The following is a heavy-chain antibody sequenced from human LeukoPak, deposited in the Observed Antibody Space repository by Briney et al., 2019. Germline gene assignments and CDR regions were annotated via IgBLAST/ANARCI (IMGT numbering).Heavy chain of an antibody. J-gene: IGHJ4*02. V-gene: IGHV3-21*01. CDR2: ISDSGSNV. D-gene: IGHD6-6*01. CDR1: GFTFSNHN. Sequence: GGSLRLSCAASGFTFSNHNMDWVRQAPGKGLEWVSSISDSGSNVYYTDSVKGRFTISRDNAKNSLYLQMNSLRAEDTAVYYCAKEGRSSTPGYWGQGTLVTVSS. CDR3: AKEGRSSTPGY.